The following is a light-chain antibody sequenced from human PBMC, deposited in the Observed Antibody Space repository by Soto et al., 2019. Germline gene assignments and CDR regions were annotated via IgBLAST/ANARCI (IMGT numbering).Light chain of an antibody. CDR1: RSVSSN. J-gene: IGKJ1*01. V-gene: IGKV3-15*01. CDR2: GAS. Sequence: EIEMTQSPATLSVSPGERATLSCRASRSVSSNLAWYQQRPGQAPRLLIYGASTRATDIPPRFSGSGSGTEFILTISSLQSEDFAVYYCQQYSNWPRTFGQGTKVDI. CDR3: QQYSNWPRT.